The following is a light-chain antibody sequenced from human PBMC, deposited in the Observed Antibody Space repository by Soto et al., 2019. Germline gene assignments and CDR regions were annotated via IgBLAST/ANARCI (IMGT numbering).Light chain of an antibody. Sequence: QSVLAQPVSVSGSPGQSITISCNGTTNDFDLYKYVSWYQQHPGKAPKLLIFDVNHRPSGVSNRFSGSKSANTASLTISGLQAEDEADYNCSSSTSRTTRVFGGGTKVTVL. CDR2: DVN. J-gene: IGLJ2*01. V-gene: IGLV2-14*03. CDR3: SSSTSRTTRV. CDR1: TNDFDLYKY.